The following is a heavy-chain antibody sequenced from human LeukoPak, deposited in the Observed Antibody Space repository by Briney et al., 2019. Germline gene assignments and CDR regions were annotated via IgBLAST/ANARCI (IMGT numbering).Heavy chain of an antibody. CDR1: GGAFSSYA. CDR3: ARAGYYYDSSPGSDY. D-gene: IGHD3-22*01. V-gene: IGHV1-69*04. J-gene: IGHJ4*02. CDR2: IIPILGIA. Sequence: ASVKASCKASGGAFSSYAISWVRQAPGQGLEWMGRIIPILGIANYAQKFQGRVTITADKSTSTAYMELSSLRSEDTAVYYCARAGYYYDSSPGSDYWGQGTLVTVSS.